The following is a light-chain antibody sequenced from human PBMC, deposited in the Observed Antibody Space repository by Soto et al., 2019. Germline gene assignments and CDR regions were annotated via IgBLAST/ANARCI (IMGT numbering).Light chain of an antibody. Sequence: AIRMTQSPSSLSASTGDIVTITRRASQGISSYLASSQQKPGKAPKLLIYAASTLQSGVPSRFSGSGSGTEFTLTISSLQPDDFATYYCQHYNSYSEAFGQGTKVDI. CDR1: QGISSY. CDR3: QHYNSYSEA. CDR2: AAS. J-gene: IGKJ1*01. V-gene: IGKV1-8*01.